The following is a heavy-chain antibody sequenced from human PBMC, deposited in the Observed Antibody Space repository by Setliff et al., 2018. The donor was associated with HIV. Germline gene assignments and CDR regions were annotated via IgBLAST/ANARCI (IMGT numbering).Heavy chain of an antibody. J-gene: IGHJ4*02. D-gene: IGHD3-9*01. V-gene: IGHV1-2*06. CDR3: ARQDIPTGYYLFDY. Sequence: SVKVSCKASGYKFTGHHIQWMRQAPGQGLEWMGRINPNMGDTQYAQKFQGRIIMTRDTSINTVYMELSSLTSDDTALYYCARQDIPTGYYLFDYWGQGTQVTSPQ. CDR2: INPNMGDT. CDR1: GYKFTGHH.